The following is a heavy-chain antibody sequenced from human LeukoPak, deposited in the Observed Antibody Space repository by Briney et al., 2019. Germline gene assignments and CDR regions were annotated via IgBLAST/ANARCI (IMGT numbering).Heavy chain of an antibody. CDR3: ARDSVGYSYGSDY. J-gene: IGHJ4*02. V-gene: IGHV3-48*04. CDR2: ISSSTNTI. Sequence: GGSLRLSCEVSGFPFTLYNMNWVRQAPGKGLEWLSYISSSTNTIYYADSVKGRFTISRDNAKNSLYLQMNGLGAEDTAVYYCARDSVGYSYGSDYWGQGTLVTVSS. CDR1: GFPFTLYN. D-gene: IGHD5-18*01.